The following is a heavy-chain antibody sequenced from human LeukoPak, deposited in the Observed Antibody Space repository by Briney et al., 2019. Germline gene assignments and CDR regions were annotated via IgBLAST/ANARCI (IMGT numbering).Heavy chain of an antibody. J-gene: IGHJ4*02. CDR2: IRSKANSYAT. CDR1: GFIFSIQY. CDR3: TRLGAGYSSSWYGS. Sequence: GGSLRLSCAASGFIFSIQYMDWVRQASGKGLEWVGRIRSKANSYATAYAASVKGRFTISRDDSKNTAYLQMNSLKTEDTAVYYCTRLGAGYSSSWYGSWGQGTLVTVSS. V-gene: IGHV3-73*01. D-gene: IGHD6-13*01.